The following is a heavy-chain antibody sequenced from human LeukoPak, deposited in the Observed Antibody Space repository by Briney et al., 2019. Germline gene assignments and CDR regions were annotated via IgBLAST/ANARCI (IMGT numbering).Heavy chain of an antibody. D-gene: IGHD2-2*01. CDR1: GFTFSSYS. CDR3: ARRARFSSTSCSRSYFDY. Sequence: GGSLRLSCAASGFTFSSYSMNWVRQAPGKGLEWVSSISSSSSYIYYADSVKGRFTISRDNAKNSLYLQMNSLRAEDKAVYYCARRARFSSTSCSRSYFDYWGQGTLVTVSS. V-gene: IGHV3-21*01. CDR2: ISSSSSYI. J-gene: IGHJ4*02.